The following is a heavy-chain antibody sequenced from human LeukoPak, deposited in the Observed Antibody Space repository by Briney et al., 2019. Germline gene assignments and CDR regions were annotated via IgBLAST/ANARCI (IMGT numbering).Heavy chain of an antibody. CDR1: GFTFSSYA. CDR3: ARDEEMITTYYFDY. CDR2: ISYDGSNK. J-gene: IGHJ4*02. Sequence: GGSLRLSCAASGFTFSSYAMHWVRQAPGKGLEWVAVISYDGSNKYYADSVEGQFTISRDNSKNTLYLQMNSLRAEDTAVYYCARDEEMITTYYFDYWGQGTLVTVSS. V-gene: IGHV3-30-3*01. D-gene: IGHD3-16*01.